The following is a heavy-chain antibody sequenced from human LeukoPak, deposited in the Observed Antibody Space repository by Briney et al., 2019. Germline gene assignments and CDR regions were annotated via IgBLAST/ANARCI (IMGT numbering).Heavy chain of an antibody. J-gene: IGHJ3*02. CDR2: IYWDDDK. Sequence: SGPTLVKPTQTLTLTCTFSEFSLSTSGVGVGWIRQPPGTALEWLALIYWDDDKRYSPSLKSRLTITKDTSKNQVVLTMTNMDPVDTATYYCARRRGTVGDGNAFDIRGQGTMVTVSS. D-gene: IGHD1/OR15-1a*01. V-gene: IGHV2-5*02. CDR3: ARRRGTVGDGNAFDI. CDR1: EFSLSTSGVG.